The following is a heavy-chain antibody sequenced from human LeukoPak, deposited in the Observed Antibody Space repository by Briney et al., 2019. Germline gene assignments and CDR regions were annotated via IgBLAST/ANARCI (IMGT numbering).Heavy chain of an antibody. CDR2: ISAYNGNT. Sequence: CXXXGXXFTSXGXXWVXXAPXQXXXXMGWISAYNGNTNYAQKLQGRVTMTTDTSTSTAYMELRSLRSDDTAVYYCARVKAVNDYFDYWGQGTLVTVSS. CDR1: GXXFTSXG. J-gene: IGHJ4*02. V-gene: IGHV1-18*01. CDR3: ARVKAVNDYFDY.